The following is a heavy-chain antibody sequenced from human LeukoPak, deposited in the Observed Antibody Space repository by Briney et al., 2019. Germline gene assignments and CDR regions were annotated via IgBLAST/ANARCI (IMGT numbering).Heavy chain of an antibody. CDR2: ISSSGSTI. Sequence: GGSLRLSCAASGFTFSSYSINWVRQAPGKGLEWVSYISSSGSTIYYADSVKGRFTISRDNAKNSLYLQMNSLRAEDTAVYYCARDGKGLAYYFDYWGQGTLVTVSS. CDR1: GFTFSSYS. V-gene: IGHV3-48*04. J-gene: IGHJ4*02. D-gene: IGHD6-19*01. CDR3: ARDGKGLAYYFDY.